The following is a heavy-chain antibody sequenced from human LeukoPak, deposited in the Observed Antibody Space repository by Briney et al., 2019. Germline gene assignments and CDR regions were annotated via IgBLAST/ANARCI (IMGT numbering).Heavy chain of an antibody. CDR3: ARGGGSGRWGSAFDM. V-gene: IGHV3-7*01. CDR1: GFTFTNYW. D-gene: IGHD6-19*01. Sequence: GGSLRLSCVASGFTFTNYWMTWVRQAPGKGLEWVANVKQDGREKYYVDSVKGRFTISRDNAKNSLYLQMNSLRDEDTAVYYCARGGGSGRWGSAFDMWGQGTMVTVSS. J-gene: IGHJ3*02. CDR2: VKQDGREK.